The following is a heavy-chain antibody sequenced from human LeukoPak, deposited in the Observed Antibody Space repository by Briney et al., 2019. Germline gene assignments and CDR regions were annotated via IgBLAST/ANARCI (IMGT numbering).Heavy chain of an antibody. V-gene: IGHV4-4*02. CDR1: GGSLSSSNW. D-gene: IGHD3-16*02. Sequence: SETLSLTCAVSGGSLSSSNWWSWVRQPPGKGLEWIGEIYHSGSTNYNPSLKSRVTISVDKSKNQFSLKLSSVTAADTAVYYCARVVYDYVWGSYRYLDYWGQGTLVTVSS. CDR3: ARVVYDYVWGSYRYLDY. J-gene: IGHJ4*02. CDR2: IYHSGST.